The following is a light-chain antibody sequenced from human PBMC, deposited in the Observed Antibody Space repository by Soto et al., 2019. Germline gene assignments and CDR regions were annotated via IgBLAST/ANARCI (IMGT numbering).Light chain of an antibody. J-gene: IGKJ1*01. CDR2: DAS. CDR3: QQYNSYWT. Sequence: DFQMTQSPSTLSASVGARVTITCRASQSISSWLAWYQQKPGKAPNLLIYDASSLESGVPSRFTRSGSGTEFTLTISSLQPDDFATDYCQQYNSYWTFGQGTKVDIK. V-gene: IGKV1-5*01. CDR1: QSISSW.